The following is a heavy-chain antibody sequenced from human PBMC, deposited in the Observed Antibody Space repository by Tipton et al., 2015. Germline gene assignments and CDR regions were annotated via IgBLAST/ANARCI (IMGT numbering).Heavy chain of an antibody. CDR2: FFHSGNT. CDR3: ACQDYDILTRDYQTVDY. D-gene: IGHD3-9*01. V-gene: IGHV4-38-2*01. Sequence: TLSLTCDVSGYSISSGYYWSWIRQPPGKGLEWIGSFFHSGNTFHNPSFRSRVIISVDTSKNQFSLTVTSVTAADTAVYYCACQDYDILTRDYQTVDYWGQGTLVTVSS. CDR1: GYSISSGYY. J-gene: IGHJ4*02.